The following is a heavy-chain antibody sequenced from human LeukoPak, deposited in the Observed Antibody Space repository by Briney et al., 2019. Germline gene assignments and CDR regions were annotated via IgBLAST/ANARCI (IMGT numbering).Heavy chain of an antibody. Sequence: GGSLRLSCAASGFTVSSNSMSWVRQAPGKGLEWVSVIYSGGSTNYADSVKGRFTTSRDNSKNTLYLQMNSLRAEDTAVYYCARNNGMDVWGQGTTVIVSS. J-gene: IGHJ6*02. CDR1: GFTVSSNS. CDR3: ARNNGMDV. CDR2: IYSGGST. V-gene: IGHV3-53*01.